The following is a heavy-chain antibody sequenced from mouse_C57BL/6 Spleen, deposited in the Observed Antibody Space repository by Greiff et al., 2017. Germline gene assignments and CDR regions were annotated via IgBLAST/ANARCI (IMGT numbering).Heavy chain of an antibody. CDR3: ARGRDYDYDGYYFDY. J-gene: IGHJ2*01. V-gene: IGHV1-53*01. D-gene: IGHD2-4*01. Sequence: VQLQQPGTELVKPGASVKLSCKASGYTFTSYWLHWVKQRPGHGLEWIGNINPSNGGTNYNEKFKSKATLTVDKSSSTAYMQLSSLTSEDSAVYYCARGRDYDYDGYYFDYWGQGTTLTVSS. CDR1: GYTFTSYW. CDR2: INPSNGGT.